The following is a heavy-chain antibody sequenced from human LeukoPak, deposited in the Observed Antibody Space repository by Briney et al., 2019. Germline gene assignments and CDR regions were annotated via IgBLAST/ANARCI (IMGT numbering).Heavy chain of an antibody. CDR1: GYTFTTYG. CDR3: ASDSRLGYYGMDV. D-gene: IGHD4-11*01. V-gene: IGHV1-18*01. Sequence: ASVKVSCKVSGYTFTTYGISWVRQAPGQGLEGMGWINSYNDNTNHAQKFQGRVTMTTDSSTSTAYMELRSLRSDDTAVYYCASDSRLGYYGMDVWGQGTTVTVSS. J-gene: IGHJ6*02. CDR2: INSYNDNT.